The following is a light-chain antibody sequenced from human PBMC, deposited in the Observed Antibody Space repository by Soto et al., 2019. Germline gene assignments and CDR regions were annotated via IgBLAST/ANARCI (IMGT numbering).Light chain of an antibody. V-gene: IGKV3-15*01. Sequence: EIVMTQSPATLSLSPGERATVSCIASQSVSSNLAWYQQKPGQAPRLLIYGASTRATGIPARFSGSGSGTEFTLTISSLQSEDFAVYYCQQYNNWPPTWTFGQGTKVDIK. J-gene: IGKJ1*01. CDR2: GAS. CDR1: QSVSSN. CDR3: QQYNNWPPTWT.